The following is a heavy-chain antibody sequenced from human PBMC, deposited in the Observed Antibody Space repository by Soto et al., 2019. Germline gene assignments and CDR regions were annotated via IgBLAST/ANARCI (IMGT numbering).Heavy chain of an antibody. Sequence: SDTLALTFTVSGCAISSGGYYWSWIRQHPGKGLEWIGHIYYSGSTYYNPSLKSRVTISVDTSKNQFSLKLSSVTAADTAVYYCARVLRFLEWFPPLSSWFEPWGQGTLVTVSS. CDR3: ARVLRFLEWFPPLSSWFEP. CDR1: GCAISSGGYY. D-gene: IGHD3-3*01. CDR2: IYYSGST. J-gene: IGHJ5*02. V-gene: IGHV4-31*03.